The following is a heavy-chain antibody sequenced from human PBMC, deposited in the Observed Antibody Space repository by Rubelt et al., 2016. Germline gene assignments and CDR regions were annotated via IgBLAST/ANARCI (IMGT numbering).Heavy chain of an antibody. CDR1: GYTFTSYG. D-gene: IGHD5-24*01. J-gene: IGHJ3*01. Sequence: QVQLVQSGAEVKKPGASVKVSCKASGYTFTSYGISWVRQAPGQGLAWMGWISAYNGHTNYAQKLQGRVTMTTDPATSTAYMGLRSLRSDDTAVYYCARRDGYNWDDAFDLWGQGTMVTVSS. CDR2: ISAYNGHT. V-gene: IGHV1-18*01. CDR3: ARRDGYNWDDAFDL.